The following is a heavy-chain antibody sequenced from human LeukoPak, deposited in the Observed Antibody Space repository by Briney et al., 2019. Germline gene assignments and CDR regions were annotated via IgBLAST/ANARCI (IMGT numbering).Heavy chain of an antibody. Sequence: GGSLRLSCAASGFTFSSYAMHWVRQAPGKGLEWVAVISYDGSNKYYADSVKGRFTISRDNSKNTLYLQMNSLRAEDTAVYYCAKSEVPAAQGHYYGMDVWGQGTTVTVSS. CDR2: ISYDGSNK. CDR1: GFTFSSYA. CDR3: AKSEVPAAQGHYYGMDV. J-gene: IGHJ6*02. V-gene: IGHV3-30-3*02. D-gene: IGHD2-2*01.